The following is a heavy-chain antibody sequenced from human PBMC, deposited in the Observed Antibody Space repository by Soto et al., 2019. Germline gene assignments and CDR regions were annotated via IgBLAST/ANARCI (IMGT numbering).Heavy chain of an antibody. CDR3: ASDDYDSSRSHFDY. J-gene: IGHJ4*02. CDR1: VGSISSGGYY. CDR2: IYYSGST. V-gene: IGHV4-31*03. D-gene: IGHD3-22*01. Sequence: PSETLSVTCTVSVGSISSGGYYWSWIRQHPGKGLEWIGYIYYSGSTYYNPSRKIRVTISVDTSKNQFSLKLSSVTAAETVVYYCASDDYDSSRSHFDYSGQGTLVTVSS.